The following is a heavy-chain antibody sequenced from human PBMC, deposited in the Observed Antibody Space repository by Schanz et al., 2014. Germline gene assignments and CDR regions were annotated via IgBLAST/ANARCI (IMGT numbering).Heavy chain of an antibody. J-gene: IGHJ5*02. CDR2: INPSGGST. CDR1: GYTFTSDS. CDR3: ARGPLGTSP. Sequence: QVHLVQSGAEVHKPGASLKISCKASGYTFTSDSMHWVRQAPGQGLEWMGMINPSGGSTTYAQKFQGRVTMTRDTSTSTVYMELSSLRSEDTAVYYCARGPLGTSPWGQGTLVTVSS. D-gene: IGHD5-12*01. V-gene: IGHV1-46*01.